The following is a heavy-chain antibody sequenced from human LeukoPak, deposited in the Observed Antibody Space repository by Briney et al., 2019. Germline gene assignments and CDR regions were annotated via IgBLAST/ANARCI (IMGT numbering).Heavy chain of an antibody. CDR2: IYYGGST. V-gene: IGHV4-59*01. CDR1: GGSISSYY. Sequence: SETLSLTCTVSGGSISSYYWSWLRQPPGPGLEWIGYIYYGGSTNYNPSLKSRVSMSVDTSKNQFSLNLSSVTAADTAVYHCARLLAGCPGGRCRAHFDYWGQGTLVTVSS. CDR3: ARLLAGCPGGRCRAHFDY. D-gene: IGHD2-15*01. J-gene: IGHJ4*02.